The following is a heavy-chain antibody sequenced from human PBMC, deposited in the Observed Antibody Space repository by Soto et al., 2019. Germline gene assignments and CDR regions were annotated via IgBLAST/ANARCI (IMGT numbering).Heavy chain of an antibody. Sequence: SGPTLVNPTETLTLTCTVSGFSLSNARMGVSWIRQPPGKALEWLAHIFSNDEKSYSTSLKSRLTISKDTSKSQVVLTMTNMDPVDTATYYCARIRKSLTRWYIPNWFDPWGQGTLVTVSS. CDR2: IFSNDEK. CDR3: ARIRKSLTRWYIPNWFDP. D-gene: IGHD6-13*01. V-gene: IGHV2-26*01. J-gene: IGHJ5*02. CDR1: GFSLSNARMG.